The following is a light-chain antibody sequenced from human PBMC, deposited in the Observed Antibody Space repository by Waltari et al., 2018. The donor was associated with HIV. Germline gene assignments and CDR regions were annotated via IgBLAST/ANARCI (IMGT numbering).Light chain of an antibody. Sequence: DIVMTQSPDSLALSLGERATINCKSSRSILYNSNNKNYLAWYQQKPGQPPQLLIYWASTREFGVPDRFSGSGSGTNFTLTISSLQTEDGAVYYCQQYFNAPITFGGGTRVEI. CDR2: WAS. CDR1: RSILYNSNNKNY. CDR3: QQYFNAPIT. J-gene: IGKJ4*01. V-gene: IGKV4-1*01.